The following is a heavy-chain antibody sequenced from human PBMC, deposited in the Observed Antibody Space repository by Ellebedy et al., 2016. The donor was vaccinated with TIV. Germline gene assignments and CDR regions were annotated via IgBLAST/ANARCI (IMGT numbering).Heavy chain of an antibody. CDR2: IYHSGST. Sequence: MPSETLSLTCAVSGGSISSGGYSWSWIRQPPGKGLEWIGYIYHSGSTYYNPSLKSRVTISVDRSKNQFSLKLSSVTAADTAAYYCARENYGEGDAFDIWGQGTMVTVSS. V-gene: IGHV4-30-2*01. D-gene: IGHD4-17*01. CDR3: ARENYGEGDAFDI. CDR1: GGSISSGGYS. J-gene: IGHJ3*02.